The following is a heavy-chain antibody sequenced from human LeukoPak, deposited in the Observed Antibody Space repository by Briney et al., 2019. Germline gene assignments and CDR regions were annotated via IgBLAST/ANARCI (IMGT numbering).Heavy chain of an antibody. CDR1: GFTFGDYA. Sequence: GRSLRLSCSTSGFTFGDYAMSWVRQAPGKGLEWVADIKQDGSEKYYVDSVKGRFTVSRDNAKNSLYLQMNSLRAEDTAVYYCARGDYFDRRFDFWGQGTLVTVSS. J-gene: IGHJ4*02. CDR3: ARGDYFDRRFDF. D-gene: IGHD3-22*01. CDR2: IKQDGSEK. V-gene: IGHV3-7*01.